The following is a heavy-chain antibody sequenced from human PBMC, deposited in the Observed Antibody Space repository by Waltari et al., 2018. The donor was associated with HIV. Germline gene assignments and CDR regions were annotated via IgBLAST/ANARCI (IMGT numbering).Heavy chain of an antibody. D-gene: IGHD1-26*01. CDR1: GYTLTELS. CDR3: ATGGGTTSIQLYDLDV. CDR2: FDPEDDET. Sequence: QVQLIQSGAEVKNPGASVKVSCKVFGYTLTELSMHWVRQAPGKGLEWMGGFDPEDDETIYAQKFQGRVTMTEDTSTDSAYMELSSLTSEDTAVYYCATGGGTTSIQLYDLDVWGQGTTVTVSS. V-gene: IGHV1-24*01. J-gene: IGHJ6*02.